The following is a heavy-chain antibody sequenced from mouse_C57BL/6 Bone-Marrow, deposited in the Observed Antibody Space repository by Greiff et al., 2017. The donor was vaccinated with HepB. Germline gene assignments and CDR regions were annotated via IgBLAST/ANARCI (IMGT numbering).Heavy chain of an antibody. CDR2: IYPRSGNT. J-gene: IGHJ4*01. D-gene: IGHD1-1*02. CDR1: GYTFTSYG. CDR3: AGGEPRGAMDY. Sequence: QVQLQQPGAELARPGASVKLSCKASGYTFTSYGISWVKQRTGQGLEWIGEIYPRSGNTYYNEKFKGKATLTADTSSSTAYMQLRSLTSEDSAVYFGAGGEPRGAMDYWGQGTSVTVSS. V-gene: IGHV1-81*01.